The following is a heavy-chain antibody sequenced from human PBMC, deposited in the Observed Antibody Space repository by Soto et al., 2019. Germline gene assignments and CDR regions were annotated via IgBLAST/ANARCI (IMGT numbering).Heavy chain of an antibody. V-gene: IGHV4-59*01. Sequence: TLSLTCTVSGGSMRNVYWSWIRQPPGKRLEWIGFIFHSGNAKYNPSLKSRVTISIDTSNSQFSLSLDSVTAADTAVYFCARAHAPTLPFDYWGLGTLVTVSS. CDR1: GGSMRNVY. CDR3: ARAHAPTLPFDY. J-gene: IGHJ4*01. CDR2: IFHSGNA. D-gene: IGHD2-15*01.